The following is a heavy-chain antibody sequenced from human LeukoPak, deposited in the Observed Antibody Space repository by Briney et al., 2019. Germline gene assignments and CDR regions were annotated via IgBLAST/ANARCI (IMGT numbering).Heavy chain of an antibody. CDR3: GTSPCENSYGDYFDF. CDR1: GGSISSTSDY. Sequence: SESLSHTCTVSGGSISSTSDYSGWIRQPPGKGLEWIGSMYYSGSTYYHPSLKSRVTISVHTLKSQSSEHPSSVTAADKAVYYCGTSPCENSYGDYFDFWGQGTRVTVSS. V-gene: IGHV4-39*01. J-gene: IGHJ4*02. D-gene: IGHD5-18*01. CDR2: MYYSGST.